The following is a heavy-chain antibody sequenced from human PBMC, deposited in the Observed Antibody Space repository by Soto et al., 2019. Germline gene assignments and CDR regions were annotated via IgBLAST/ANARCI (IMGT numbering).Heavy chain of an antibody. CDR1: GGSISSGGYS. J-gene: IGHJ5*02. CDR3: ARVPTP. V-gene: IGHV4-30-2*01. CDR2: IYHSGST. Sequence: QLQLQESGSGLVKPSQTLSLTCAVSGGSISSGGYSWSWIRKPPGKGLEWIGYIYHSGSTDYNPSRKIRVTIAVDTSTNQVSLKLSSVTAADTAFYYCARVPTPWGQGTLVTVSS.